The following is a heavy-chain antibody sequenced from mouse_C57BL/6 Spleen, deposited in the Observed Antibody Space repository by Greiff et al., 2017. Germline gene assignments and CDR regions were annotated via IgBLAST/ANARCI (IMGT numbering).Heavy chain of an antibody. Sequence: QVQLQQPGAELVKPGASVKLSCKASGYTFTSYWMHWVKQRPGQGLEWIGMIHPNSGSTNYNEKFKSKATLTVDKSSSTAYMQLSSLTSEDSAVYYCAIIGRGSSYGFAYWGQGTLVTVSA. CDR3: AIIGRGSSYGFAY. D-gene: IGHD1-1*01. V-gene: IGHV1-64*01. CDR2: IHPNSGST. CDR1: GYTFTSYW. J-gene: IGHJ3*01.